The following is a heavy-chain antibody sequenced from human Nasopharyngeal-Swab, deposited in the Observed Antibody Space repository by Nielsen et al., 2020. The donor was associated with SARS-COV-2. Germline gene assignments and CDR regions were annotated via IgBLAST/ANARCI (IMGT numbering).Heavy chain of an antibody. CDR2: INHSGGT. CDR3: ARDLGDYGDYALDP. Sequence: SETPSLTCAVSGGSFSAYYWGWIRQPPGKGLEWIGEINHSGGTNYNPSLKSRVTISVDTSKNQFSLKLSSVTAADTAVYYCARDLGDYGDYALDPWGQGTLVTVSS. D-gene: IGHD4-17*01. CDR1: GGSFSAYY. J-gene: IGHJ5*02. V-gene: IGHV4-34*01.